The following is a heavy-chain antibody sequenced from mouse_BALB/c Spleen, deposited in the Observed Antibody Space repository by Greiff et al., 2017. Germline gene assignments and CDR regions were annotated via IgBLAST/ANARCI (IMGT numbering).Heavy chain of an antibody. J-gene: IGHJ1*01. CDR1: GFTFSDYY. CDR2: ISDGGSYT. V-gene: IGHV5-4*02. D-gene: IGHD1-1*01. Sequence: EVKLMESGGGLVKPGGSLKLSCAASGFTFSDYYMYWVRQTPEKRLEWVATISDGGSYTYYPDSVKGRFTISRDNAKNNLYLQMSSLKSEDTAMYYCAREGGGSSRYWYFDVWGAGTTVTVSS. CDR3: AREGGGSSRYWYFDV.